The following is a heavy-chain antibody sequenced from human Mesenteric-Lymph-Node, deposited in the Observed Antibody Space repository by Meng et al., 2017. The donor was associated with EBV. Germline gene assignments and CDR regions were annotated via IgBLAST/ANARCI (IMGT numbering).Heavy chain of an antibody. CDR2: IFRAGNT. J-gene: IGHJ4*02. CDR1: GDSIISTDTW. D-gene: IGHD3-16*01. CDR3: ARGSHYTWDV. V-gene: IGHV4-4*02. Sequence: QVQWQESGPGLVKRSGTLSLTCGFSGDSIISTDTWWSWVRQPPGKGLEWIGEIFRAGNTNYNPSLKSQVTMSVDTSKNQFSLNLSSVTAADSAVYYCARGSHYTWDVWGQGTLVTVSS.